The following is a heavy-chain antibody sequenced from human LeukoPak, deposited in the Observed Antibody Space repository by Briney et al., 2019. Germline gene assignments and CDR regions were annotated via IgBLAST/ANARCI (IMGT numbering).Heavy chain of an antibody. CDR3: AGLVGRYSSGLYYYYFDY. D-gene: IGHD3-22*01. J-gene: IGHJ4*02. V-gene: IGHV4-59*01. CDR2: IYYSGST. Sequence: SETLSLTCTASGGSISSYYWSWIRQPPGKGLEWIGYIYYSGSTNYNPSLKSRVTISVDTSKNQFSLKLSSVTAADTAVYYCAGLVGRYSSGLYYYYFDYWGQGTLVTVSS. CDR1: GGSISSYY.